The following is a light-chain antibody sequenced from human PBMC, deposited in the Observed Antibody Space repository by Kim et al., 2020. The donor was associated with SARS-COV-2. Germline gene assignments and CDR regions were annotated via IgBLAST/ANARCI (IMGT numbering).Light chain of an antibody. V-gene: IGLV2-14*04. CDR2: DVS. Sequence: PGQSITISCTGTSSDIGNYNYVSWYQQLPGKAPKLMIYDVSQRPSGVSIRFSGSKSGNTASLTISGLQAEDEADYYCSSYTSGTYVFATGTKVTVL. CDR1: SSDIGNYNY. CDR3: SSYTSGTYV. J-gene: IGLJ1*01.